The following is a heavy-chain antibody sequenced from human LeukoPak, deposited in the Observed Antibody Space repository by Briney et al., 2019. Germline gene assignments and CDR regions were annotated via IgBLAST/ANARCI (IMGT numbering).Heavy chain of an antibody. Sequence: GESLRLSCAASGFIVSNKYMTWVRQAPGKGLEWVSLIYSDGRTYYADSVRGRCTISRDNSKNTLYLQMNSLRVEDTAVYYCARGLLLSGYLDAFDLWGQGTVVTVSS. CDR3: ARGLLLSGYLDAFDL. CDR1: GFIVSNKY. V-gene: IGHV3-53*01. CDR2: IYSDGRT. D-gene: IGHD3-22*01. J-gene: IGHJ3*01.